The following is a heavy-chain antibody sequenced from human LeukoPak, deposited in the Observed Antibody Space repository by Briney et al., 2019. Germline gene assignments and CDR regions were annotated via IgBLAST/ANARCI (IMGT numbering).Heavy chain of an antibody. CDR1: GFTFSSYS. CDR3: ARVGATTCFDY. J-gene: IGHJ4*02. D-gene: IGHD1-26*01. CDR2: ISSSSSYI. V-gene: IGHV3-21*01. Sequence: GGSLRLSCAASGFTFSSYSMNWVRQAPGTGLEWVSSISSSSSYIYYADSVKGRFTISRDNAKNSLYLQMSSLRAEDTAVYYCARVGATTCFDYWGQGTLVTVSS.